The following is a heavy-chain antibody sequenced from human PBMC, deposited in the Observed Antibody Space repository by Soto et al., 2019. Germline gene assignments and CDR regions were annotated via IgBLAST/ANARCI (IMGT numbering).Heavy chain of an antibody. V-gene: IGHV4-34*01. J-gene: IGHJ3*02. CDR2: INHSGST. Sequence: SETLSLTCAVYVGSFSCYYWTWIRQTPGKGLEWIGEINHSGSTNYKPSLKSRISMSADTSKKQFSLNLTSVTAADTAVYYCARGECSSNYCFTRWALDIWGQGTVVTVSS. CDR3: ARGECSSNYCFTRWALDI. CDR1: VGSFSCYY. D-gene: IGHD2-2*01.